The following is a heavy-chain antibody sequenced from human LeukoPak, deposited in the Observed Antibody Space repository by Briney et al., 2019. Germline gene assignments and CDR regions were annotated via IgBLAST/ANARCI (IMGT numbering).Heavy chain of an antibody. J-gene: IGHJ5*02. CDR3: ARAMCSSSSCFFDP. Sequence: ASVKVSCKASGYTFTNYDISWVRQATGQGLEWMGWLNTNSGNTGYPQKFQGRVTITRTTSINTAYMELRSLTSEDTAVYYCARAMCSSSSCFFDPRGQGTLVTVSS. D-gene: IGHD2-2*01. V-gene: IGHV1-8*03. CDR1: GYTFTNYD. CDR2: LNTNSGNT.